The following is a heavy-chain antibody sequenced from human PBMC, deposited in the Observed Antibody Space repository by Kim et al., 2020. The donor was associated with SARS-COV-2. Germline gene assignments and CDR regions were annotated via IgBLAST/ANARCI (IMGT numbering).Heavy chain of an antibody. Sequence: GGSLRLSCVVSGFSFGHTAMNWVRQAPGKGLEWVSGIGGSGETYYADSVKARFTLSTNISNNTLFLHYNNLDSEKIAVNSCSYYFRGYSAIDFWGQGTRV. CDR3: SYYFRGYSAIDF. CDR2: IGGSGET. V-gene: IGHV3-23*01. J-gene: IGHJ4*02. CDR1: GFSFGHTA. D-gene: IGHD2-21*01.